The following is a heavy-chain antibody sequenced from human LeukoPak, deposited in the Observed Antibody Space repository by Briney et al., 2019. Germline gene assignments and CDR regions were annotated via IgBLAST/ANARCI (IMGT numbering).Heavy chain of an antibody. D-gene: IGHD1-26*01. Sequence: PSETLSLTCAVSGVSISSGNWWSWVRQAPGKGLEWIGEIYHSGSTHYNPSLKSRVTISVDKSKNQFSLKVTSVTAADTAVYYCARTGGSYGYFDYWGQGTLVTVSS. CDR3: ARTGGSYGYFDY. J-gene: IGHJ4*02. CDR1: GVSISSGNW. CDR2: IYHSGST. V-gene: IGHV4-4*02.